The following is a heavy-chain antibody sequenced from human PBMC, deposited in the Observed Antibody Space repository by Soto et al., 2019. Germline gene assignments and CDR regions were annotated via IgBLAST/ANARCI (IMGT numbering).Heavy chain of an antibody. Sequence: QVQLVQSGAEVKKPGASVKVSCKASGYTFTSYDINWVRQATGQGLEWLGWMNPNSGDTGYAQKFQGRVTLTRSTSISTAYMELSSLTSEDTAVYYCARDFGSNSGWFDPWGQGTLVTVPS. J-gene: IGHJ5*02. CDR2: MNPNSGDT. CDR1: GYTFTSYD. D-gene: IGHD3-10*01. CDR3: ARDFGSNSGWFDP. V-gene: IGHV1-8*01.